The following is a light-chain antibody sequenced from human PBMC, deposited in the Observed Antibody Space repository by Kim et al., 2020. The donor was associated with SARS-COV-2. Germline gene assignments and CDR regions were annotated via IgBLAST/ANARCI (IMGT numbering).Light chain of an antibody. Sequence: SPGETATLSCRASQSVTTNFLAWFQQKPGQAPRLLIYDVSTRATGIPGRFSGSGSGTDFTLTVARLEPEDFAVYYCQQYHMPPRTFGQGTKVDIK. J-gene: IGKJ1*01. CDR3: QQYHMPPRT. CDR2: DVS. V-gene: IGKV3-20*01. CDR1: QSVTTNF.